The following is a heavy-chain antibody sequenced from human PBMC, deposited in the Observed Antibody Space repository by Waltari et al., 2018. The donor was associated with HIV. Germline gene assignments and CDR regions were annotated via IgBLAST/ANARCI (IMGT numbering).Heavy chain of an antibody. D-gene: IGHD3-16*01. Sequence: VQLVASGGGVVQPGKSLRLSCVGSGFTFNNYALHWVRQAPGRGLEWVTLISADGSTQQYADSVKGRFTISRDNSKSTVYLQMTSLTPEDTAMYYCAGWGGYGAWGQGTLVTVSS. CDR2: ISADGSTQ. J-gene: IGHJ5*02. CDR3: AGWGGYGA. CDR1: GFTFNNYA. V-gene: IGHV3-30*01.